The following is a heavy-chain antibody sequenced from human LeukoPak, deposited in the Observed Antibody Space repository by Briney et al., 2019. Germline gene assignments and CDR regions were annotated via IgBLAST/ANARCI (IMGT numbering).Heavy chain of an antibody. CDR2: VYNSGIT. CDR3: ARSRGLAGAATVIDY. D-gene: IGHD6-25*01. V-gene: IGHV4-59*08. CDR1: GGPISNYY. Sequence: SETLSLTCTVSGGPISNYYWTWIRQSPGQGLEWIGYVYNSGITDYNPSLKSRLTISVDTPKNQFSLKLSSMTAADTAVYYCARSRGLAGAATVIDYWGQGTLVTVSS. J-gene: IGHJ4*02.